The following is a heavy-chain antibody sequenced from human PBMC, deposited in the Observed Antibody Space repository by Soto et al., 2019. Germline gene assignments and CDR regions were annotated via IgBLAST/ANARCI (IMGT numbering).Heavy chain of an antibody. CDR3: AKDGFWSSSSSSIDY. Sequence: EVQLLESGGGLVQPGGSLRLSCAASGFTFSSYAMSWVRQAPGKGLEWVSAISGSGGSTYYADSVKGRFTISRDNSKNTLYLQMNGLRAEDTAVYYCAKDGFWSSSSSSIDYWGQGTLVTVSS. CDR1: GFTFSSYA. V-gene: IGHV3-23*01. D-gene: IGHD6-6*01. CDR2: ISGSGGST. J-gene: IGHJ4*02.